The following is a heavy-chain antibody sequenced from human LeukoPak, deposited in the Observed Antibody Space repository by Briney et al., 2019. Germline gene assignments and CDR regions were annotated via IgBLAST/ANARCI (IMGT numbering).Heavy chain of an antibody. V-gene: IGHV1-69*05. Sequence: GASVKVSCKASGGTFSSYAISWVRQAPGQGLEWMGGIIPIFGTANYAQKFQGRVTITTDESTSTAYMELSSLRSEDTAVYYCARGAPLVRVGYYYYMDVWGKGTTVTVSS. D-gene: IGHD1-26*01. CDR3: ARGAPLVRVGYYYYMDV. CDR1: GGTFSSYA. CDR2: IIPIFGTA. J-gene: IGHJ6*03.